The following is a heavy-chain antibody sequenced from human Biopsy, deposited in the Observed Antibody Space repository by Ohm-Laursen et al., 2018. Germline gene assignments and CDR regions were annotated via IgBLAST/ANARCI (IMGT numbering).Heavy chain of an antibody. CDR1: GFSLNTRGMS. D-gene: IGHD2-2*02. V-gene: IGHV2-70*16. CDR2: IDWDDAK. J-gene: IGHJ6*02. CDR3: ARIPILVVPAAIVYRHRRHLQGLDV. Sequence: TQTLTLTCTLSGFSLNTRGMSVTWIRQPPGKALEWLARIDWDDAKFYNGSLKTRLTISKDTSENHVVLTLSDVDPVDTATYYCARIPILVVPAAIVYRHRRHLQGLDVWGRGTTVIVSS.